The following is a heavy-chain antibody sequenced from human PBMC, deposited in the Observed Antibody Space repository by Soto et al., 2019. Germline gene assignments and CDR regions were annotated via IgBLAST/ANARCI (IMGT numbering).Heavy chain of an antibody. Sequence: ASVKVSCKASGYTFTSYGISWVRQAPGQGIEGMGWISAYNGNTNYAQKLQGRVTMATDTSTSTAYMELRSLRSDDTAVYYCARDGQLDGYDIGFDHWGQGTLVTVSA. CDR1: GYTFTSYG. V-gene: IGHV1-18*01. D-gene: IGHD5-12*01. J-gene: IGHJ4*02. CDR3: ARDGQLDGYDIGFDH. CDR2: ISAYNGNT.